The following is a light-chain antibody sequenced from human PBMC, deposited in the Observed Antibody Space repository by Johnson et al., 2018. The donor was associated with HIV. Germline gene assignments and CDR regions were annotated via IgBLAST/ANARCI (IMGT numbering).Light chain of an antibody. CDR1: ISNIESYF. J-gene: IGLJ1*01. Sequence: QSVLTQPPSVSAAPGQRVNISCSGNISNIESYFVSWYQQLPGAAPTLLIYEINKRPSGIPDRFSGSKSGPSATLGITGLQTGDEADYYCGTWDSSLRAYVFGTGTKVSVL. CDR2: EIN. V-gene: IGLV1-51*02. CDR3: GTWDSSLRAYV.